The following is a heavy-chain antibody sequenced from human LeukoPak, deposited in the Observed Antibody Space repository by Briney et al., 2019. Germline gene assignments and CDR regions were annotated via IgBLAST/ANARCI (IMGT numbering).Heavy chain of an antibody. CDR1: GNSFGDYY. J-gene: IGHJ3*02. V-gene: IGHV4-4*07. CDR2: ISSSGST. Sequence: SETLSLTCTVSGNSFGDYYWSWIRQPAGKGLEWIGRISSSGSTNYNPSLKGRVTISVDTSKNQFSLKLSSVTAADTAVYFCARGPYSYDSSGAFDIWGQGTMVTVSS. CDR3: ARGPYSYDSSGAFDI. D-gene: IGHD3-22*01.